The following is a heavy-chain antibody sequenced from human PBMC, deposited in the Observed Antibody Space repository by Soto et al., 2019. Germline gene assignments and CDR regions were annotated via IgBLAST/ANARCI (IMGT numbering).Heavy chain of an antibody. J-gene: IGHJ6*02. V-gene: IGHV4-59*08. Sequence: SETLSLTCTVSGGSISSYYWSWIRQPPGKGLEWIGYIYYSGSTNYNPSLKSRVTISVDTSKNQFSLKLSSVTAADTAVYYCAVDIVATIPRDYYYYGMDVWGQGTTVTVS. CDR3: AVDIVATIPRDYYYYGMDV. CDR1: GGSISSYY. D-gene: IGHD5-12*01. CDR2: IYYSGST.